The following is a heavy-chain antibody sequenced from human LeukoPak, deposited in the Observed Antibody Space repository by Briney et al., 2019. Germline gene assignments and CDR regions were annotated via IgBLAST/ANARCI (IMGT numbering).Heavy chain of an antibody. V-gene: IGHV4-4*07. Sequence: SETLSLTCTVSGGSISSYYWSWIRQPAGKGLEWIGRIYTSGSTNYNPSLKSRVTMSVDTSKNQFSLKLSSVTAADTAVYYCARVGGYYNYYYYYMDVWGKGTTVTVSS. CDR3: ARVGGYYNYYYYYMDV. D-gene: IGHD3-3*01. CDR1: GGSISSYY. CDR2: IYTSGST. J-gene: IGHJ6*03.